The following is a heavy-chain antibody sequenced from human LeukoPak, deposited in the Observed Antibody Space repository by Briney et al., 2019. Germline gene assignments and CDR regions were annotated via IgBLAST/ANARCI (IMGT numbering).Heavy chain of an antibody. D-gene: IGHD2-15*01. CDR3: YSTNSSPGGNWFDP. V-gene: IGHV3-73*01. Sequence: GGSLKLSCAGSGFSFSDSAMHWVRQASGKGLVWVGRIRTEPKNFATAYAASVRGRFTISRDDSRKTAFLHMNGLKVEDSAVYYCYSTNSSPGGNWFDPWGQGTLVTVSS. J-gene: IGHJ5*02. CDR2: IRTEPKNFAT. CDR1: GFSFSDSA.